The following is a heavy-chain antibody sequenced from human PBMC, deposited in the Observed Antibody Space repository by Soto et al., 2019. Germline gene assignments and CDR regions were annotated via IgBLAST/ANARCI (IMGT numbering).Heavy chain of an antibody. CDR2: ISYDGSNK. CDR1: GFTFSSYG. D-gene: IGHD2-15*01. V-gene: IGHV3-30*18. CDR3: AKDLRAATLVALLYYYGMDV. J-gene: IGHJ6*02. Sequence: QVQLVESGGGVVQPGRSLRLSCAASGFTFSSYGMHWVRQAPGKGLEWVAVISYDGSNKYYADSVKGRFTISRDNSKNTLYLQMNSLRAEDTAVYYCAKDLRAATLVALLYYYGMDVWGQGTTVTVSS.